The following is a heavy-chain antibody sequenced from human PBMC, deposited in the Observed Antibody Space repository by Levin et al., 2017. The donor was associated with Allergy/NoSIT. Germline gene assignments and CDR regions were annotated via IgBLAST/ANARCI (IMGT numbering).Heavy chain of an antibody. D-gene: IGHD2-15*01. CDR2: IIPIFGTA. Sequence: ASVKVSCKASGGTFSSYAISWVRQAPGQGLEWMGGIIPIFGTANYAQKFQGRVTITADESTSTAYMELSSLRSEDTAVYYCARGGVCSGGSCATLFDWFDPWGQGTLVTVSS. V-gene: IGHV1-69*13. J-gene: IGHJ5*02. CDR1: GGTFSSYA. CDR3: ARGGVCSGGSCATLFDWFDP.